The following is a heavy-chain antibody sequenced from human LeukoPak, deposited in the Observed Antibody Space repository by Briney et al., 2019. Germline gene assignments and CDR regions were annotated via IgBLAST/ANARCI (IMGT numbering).Heavy chain of an antibody. D-gene: IGHD3-10*01. Sequence: SETLSLTCTVSGYSISSGYYWGWIRQPPGKGLEWIGSIYHSGSTYYNPSLKSRVTISVDTSKNQFSLKLSSVTAADTAVYYCARVHGGGGSGSYYNVKIDYWGQGTLVTASS. CDR1: GYSISSGYY. CDR2: IYHSGST. J-gene: IGHJ4*02. CDR3: ARVHGGGGSGSYYNVKIDY. V-gene: IGHV4-38-2*02.